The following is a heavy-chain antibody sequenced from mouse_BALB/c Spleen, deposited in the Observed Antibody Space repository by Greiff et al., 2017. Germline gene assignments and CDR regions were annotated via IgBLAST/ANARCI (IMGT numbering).Heavy chain of an antibody. CDR1: GYSITSGYY. Sequence: VQLQQSGPGLVKPSQSLSLTCSVTGYSITSGYYWNWIRQFPGNKLEWMGYISYDGSNNYNPSLKNRISITRDTSKNQFFLKLNSVTTEDTATYYCANGYAGAMDYWGQGTSVTVSS. CDR3: ANGYAGAMDY. CDR2: ISYDGSN. V-gene: IGHV3-6*02. J-gene: IGHJ4*01. D-gene: IGHD1-2*01.